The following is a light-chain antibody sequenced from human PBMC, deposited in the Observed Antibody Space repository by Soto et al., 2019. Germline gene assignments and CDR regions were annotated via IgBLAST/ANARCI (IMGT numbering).Light chain of an antibody. CDR1: QLVDDSH. Sequence: IALTQSPGTLSLSPGERATLCCRSSQLVDDSHLAWYQLRPGQAPRLXIYGASTRATGIPDSFSGSGSGTDFTLTISRLEPEDFAVYYCQQYGSSPWTFGQGTKVDIK. CDR3: QQYGSSPWT. J-gene: IGKJ1*01. V-gene: IGKV3-20*01. CDR2: GAS.